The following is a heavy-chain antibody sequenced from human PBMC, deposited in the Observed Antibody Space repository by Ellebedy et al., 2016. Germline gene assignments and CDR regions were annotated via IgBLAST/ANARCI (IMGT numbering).Heavy chain of an antibody. J-gene: IGHJ4*02. Sequence: GESLKISXAASGFTFSSYAMHWVRQAPGKGLEWVAVISYDGSNKYYADSVKGRFTISRDNSKNTLYLQMNSLRAEDTAVYYCARDPSYCSSTSCYIPDYWGQGTLVTVSS. CDR1: GFTFSSYA. D-gene: IGHD2-2*02. CDR2: ISYDGSNK. V-gene: IGHV3-30-3*01. CDR3: ARDPSYCSSTSCYIPDY.